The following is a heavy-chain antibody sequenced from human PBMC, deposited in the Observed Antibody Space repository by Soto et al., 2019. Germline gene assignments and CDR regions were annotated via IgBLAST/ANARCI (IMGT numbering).Heavy chain of an antibody. J-gene: IGHJ3*02. V-gene: IGHV3-23*01. D-gene: IGHD6-19*01. CDR2: ISGSGGTT. CDR1: GFTFSTYA. CDR3: ASTSSGFAFDI. Sequence: GGSLRLSCAASGFTFSTYAMSWVRQAPGKGPEWVSAISGSGGTTYYADSVKGRFTLSRDNSKDTLYLQMNSLRAEDTAVYYCASTSSGFAFDIWGQGTMVTVSS.